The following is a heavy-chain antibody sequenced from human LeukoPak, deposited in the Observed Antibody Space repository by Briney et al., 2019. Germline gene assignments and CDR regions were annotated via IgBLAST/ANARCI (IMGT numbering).Heavy chain of an antibody. Sequence: ASVKVSCKASGYTFTSYYMHWVRQAPGQGLEWMGIINPSGGSTSYAQKFQGRVTMTRDTSTSTVYMELSSLRSEDTAVYYCAREIGDYSSGFLIDYWGQGTLVTVSS. CDR2: INPSGGST. CDR3: AREIGDYSSGFLIDY. CDR1: GYTFTSYY. J-gene: IGHJ4*02. D-gene: IGHD6-19*01. V-gene: IGHV1-46*01.